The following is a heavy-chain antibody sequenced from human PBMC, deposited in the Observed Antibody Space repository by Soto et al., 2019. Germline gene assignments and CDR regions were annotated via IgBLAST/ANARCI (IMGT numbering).Heavy chain of an antibody. Sequence: PSETLSLTCTVSGGYISPYYWSWIRQHPGKGLEWIGYIYYSGSTYYNPSLKSRVTISVDTSKNQFSLKLSSVTAADTAVYYCARSIDPWGQGTLVTVSS. CDR3: ARSIDP. J-gene: IGHJ5*02. CDR1: GGYISPYY. V-gene: IGHV4-59*06. CDR2: IYYSGST.